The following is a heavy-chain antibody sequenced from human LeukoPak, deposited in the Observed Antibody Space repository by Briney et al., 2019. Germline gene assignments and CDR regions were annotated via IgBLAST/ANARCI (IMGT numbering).Heavy chain of an antibody. D-gene: IGHD6-19*01. CDR1: GFTFSSYA. CDR2: ISGSGGST. J-gene: IGHJ6*02. Sequence: VGSLRLSCAASGFTFSSYAMSWVRQAPGKGLEWVSAISGSGGSTYYADSVKGRFTISRDNSKNTLYLQMNSLRAEDTAVYYCAKDADSSGWYWLGSYYGMDVWGQGTTVTVSS. V-gene: IGHV3-23*01. CDR3: AKDADSSGWYWLGSYYGMDV.